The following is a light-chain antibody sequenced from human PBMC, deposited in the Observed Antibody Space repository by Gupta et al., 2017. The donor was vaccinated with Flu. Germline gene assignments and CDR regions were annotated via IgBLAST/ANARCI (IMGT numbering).Light chain of an antibody. J-gene: IGKJ4*02. CDR1: QTINTY. CDR2: GAS. Sequence: IQLTQFPSSLSATAGDRVTITCRTSQTINTYLNWFQQRLGEPPRLLIYGASTLQSGVPSRFSDIGSGTEFTLTITKLQPEDFAIYYCQQSNSSPPTFGEGTTVEIK. CDR3: QQSNSSPPT. V-gene: IGKV1-39*01.